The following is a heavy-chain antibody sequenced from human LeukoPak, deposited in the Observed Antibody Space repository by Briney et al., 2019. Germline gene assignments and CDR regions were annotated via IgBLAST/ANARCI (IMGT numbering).Heavy chain of an antibody. D-gene: IGHD3-10*01. CDR1: GGSISSSSYY. J-gene: IGHJ4*02. CDR3: ASLPGNSFNYVGY. V-gene: IGHV4-61*01. Sequence: SETLSLTCTVSGGSISSSSYYWSWIRQPPGKGLEWIGYIYYSGSTNYNPSLKSRVTISVDTSKNQFSLKLSSVTAADTAVYYCASLPGNSFNYVGYWGQGILVTVSS. CDR2: IYYSGST.